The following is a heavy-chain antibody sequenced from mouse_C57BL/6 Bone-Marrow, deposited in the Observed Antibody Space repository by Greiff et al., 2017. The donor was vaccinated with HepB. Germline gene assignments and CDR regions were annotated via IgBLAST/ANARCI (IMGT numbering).Heavy chain of an antibody. D-gene: IGHD2-4*01. J-gene: IGHJ1*03. CDR2: IRNKANGYTT. CDR1: GFTFTDYY. V-gene: IGHV7-3*01. CDR3: ARWGATMRYFDV. Sequence: EVKLMESGGGLVQPGGSLSLSCAASGFTFTDYYMSWVRQPPGKALEWLGFIRNKANGYTTEYSASVKGRFTISRDNSQSILYLQMNALRAEDSATYYCARWGATMRYFDVWGTGTTVTVSS.